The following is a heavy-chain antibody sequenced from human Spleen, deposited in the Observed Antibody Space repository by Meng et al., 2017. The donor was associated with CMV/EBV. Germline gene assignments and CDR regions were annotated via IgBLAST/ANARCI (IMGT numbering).Heavy chain of an antibody. CDR1: GGSMSSGNYY. D-gene: IGHD2-21*01. J-gene: IGHJ4*02. V-gene: IGHV4-30-4*01. Sequence: VQLQEPGPGLVGPSQTLSLTCTVSGGSMSSGNYYWSWIRQPPGKGLEWIGYIHHSGSAYYNPSLKSRVSISVDTSKNQFSLNLNSMTAADTAVYYCASFDHIPRRNYFDYWGQGTLVTVSS. CDR2: IHHSGSA. CDR3: ASFDHIPRRNYFDY.